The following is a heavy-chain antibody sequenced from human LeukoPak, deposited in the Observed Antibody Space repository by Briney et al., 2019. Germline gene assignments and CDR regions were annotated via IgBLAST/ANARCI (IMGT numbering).Heavy chain of an antibody. CDR2: IYYSGST. Sequence: SETLSLTCTVSGGSISSYYWSWIRQPPGKGVEWIGYIYYSGSTNYNPSLKSRVTISVDTSKNQFSLKLSSVTAADTAVYYCARVFGSSWPYYNWFDPWGQGTLVTVSS. J-gene: IGHJ5*02. CDR3: ARVFGSSWPYYNWFDP. CDR1: GGSISSYY. D-gene: IGHD6-13*01. V-gene: IGHV4-59*01.